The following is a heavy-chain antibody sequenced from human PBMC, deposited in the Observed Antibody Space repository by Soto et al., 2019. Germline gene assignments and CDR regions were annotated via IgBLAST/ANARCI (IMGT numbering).Heavy chain of an antibody. V-gene: IGHV1-18*04. D-gene: IGHD6-25*01. CDR1: GYTFTSYG. Sequence: QVQLEQSGREVKKPGASVNVSCKAFGYTFTSYGFSWVRQVPGQGLEWLGWISAFNGDTQYAQTMKGRLTVTTETSTTSVHMELRRLPPADTAVYYCTREAGWQRMVPYDWGQGTLVTVS. CDR2: ISAFNGDT. J-gene: IGHJ4*02. CDR3: TREAGWQRMVPYD.